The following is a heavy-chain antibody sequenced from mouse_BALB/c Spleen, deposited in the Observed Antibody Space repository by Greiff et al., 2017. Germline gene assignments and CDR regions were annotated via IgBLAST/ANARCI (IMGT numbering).Heavy chain of an antibody. Sequence: QVQLKESGAELMKPGASVKISCKATGYTFSSYWIEWVKQRPGHGLEWIGEILPGSGSTNYNEKFKGKATFTADTSSNTAYMQLSSLTSEDSAVYYCARDYGNYDWYFDVWGAGTTGTVSS. CDR3: ARDYGNYDWYFDV. CDR2: ILPGSGST. V-gene: IGHV1-9*01. CDR1: GYTFSSYW. D-gene: IGHD2-1*01. J-gene: IGHJ1*01.